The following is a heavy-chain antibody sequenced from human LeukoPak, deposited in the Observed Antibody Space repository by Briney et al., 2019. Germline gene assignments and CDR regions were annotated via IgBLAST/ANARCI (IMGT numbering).Heavy chain of an antibody. J-gene: IGHJ6*02. CDR1: GYTLTQLS. CDR2: FDPEDGET. D-gene: IGHD3-3*01. Sequence: GASVKVSCKVSGYTLTQLSMHWMRQAPGIGLEWMGGFDPEDGETIYAQKFQGRVTMTEDTSTDTAYMELSSLRSEDTAVYYCATESFYLGVVNANYYYYGMDVWGQGTTVTVSS. CDR3: ATESFYLGVVNANYYYYGMDV. V-gene: IGHV1-24*01.